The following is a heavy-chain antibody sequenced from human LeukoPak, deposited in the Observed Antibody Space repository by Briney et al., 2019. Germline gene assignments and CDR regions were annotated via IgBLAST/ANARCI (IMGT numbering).Heavy chain of an antibody. Sequence: SETLSLTCTVSGGSISSGDSYRSWIRQPPGKGLEWIGYIFYSGSTYYNPSLKSRVTISLDTSKNQFSLKLSSVTAADTAVYYCARQPSDAFDIWGQGTMVTVSS. CDR3: ARQPSDAFDI. CDR1: GGSISSGDSY. J-gene: IGHJ3*02. CDR2: IFYSGST. V-gene: IGHV4-30-4*08.